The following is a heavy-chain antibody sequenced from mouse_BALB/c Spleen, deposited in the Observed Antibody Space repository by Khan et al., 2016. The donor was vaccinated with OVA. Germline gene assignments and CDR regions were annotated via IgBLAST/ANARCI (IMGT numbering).Heavy chain of an antibody. V-gene: IGHV3-2*02. CDR2: ISYSGST. CDR3: ARGNYYGYAMDY. J-gene: IGHJ4*01. D-gene: IGHD1-1*01. Sequence: EVQLVESGPGLVKPSQSLSLTCTVTGYSITSNYAWNWIRQLPGNKLEWMGYISYSGSTSYNPSLKSRLSITRDTSKNQFFLQLNSVTTEDAATYYCARGNYYGYAMDYWGQGTSVTVSS. CDR1: GYSITSNYA.